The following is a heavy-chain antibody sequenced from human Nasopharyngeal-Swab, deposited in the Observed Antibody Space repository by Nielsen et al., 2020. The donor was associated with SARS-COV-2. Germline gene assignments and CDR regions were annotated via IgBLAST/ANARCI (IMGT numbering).Heavy chain of an antibody. J-gene: IGHJ4*02. CDR3: TSDFYFDY. CDR2: IGDKDHNYAT. CDR1: GFIFSSSA. V-gene: IGHV3-73*01. Sequence: GESLKISCAASGFIFSSSAMHWVRQAAGKGLEWLGRIGDKDHNYATTYGSAVKGRLTISRDDSKNTAFVQMDSLKTEDTALYYCTSDFYFDYWGQGTLVTVSS.